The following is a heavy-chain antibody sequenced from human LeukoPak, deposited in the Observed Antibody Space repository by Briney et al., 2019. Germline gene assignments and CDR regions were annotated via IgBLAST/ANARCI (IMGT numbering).Heavy chain of an antibody. CDR2: ISGSGGST. CDR3: AKSTSPLYYYYGMDV. CDR1: GFTLSSYA. Sequence: GGSRRLSCAASGFTLSSYAMSWVRQAPGKGLEWVSAISGSGGSTYYADSVKGRFTISRDNSKNTLYLQLNSLRAEDTAVYYCAKSTSPLYYYYGMDVWGQGTTVTVSS. V-gene: IGHV3-23*01. D-gene: IGHD2-2*01. J-gene: IGHJ6*02.